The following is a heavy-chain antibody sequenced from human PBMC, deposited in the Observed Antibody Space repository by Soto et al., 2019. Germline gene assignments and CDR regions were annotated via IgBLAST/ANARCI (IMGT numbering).Heavy chain of an antibody. CDR3: AKDSRADPYYFVY. CDR2: ISGSGGST. V-gene: IGHV3-23*01. J-gene: IGHJ4*02. Sequence: PGGSLRLTCAASGFTFSSYAMSWVRQAPGKGLEWVSAISGSGGSTYYAESVKGRFTISIDNSKNQLYLQMNILRAEDTAVYYSAKDSRADPYYFVYWGQGTLVTVSS. CDR1: GFTFSSYA. D-gene: IGHD6-13*01.